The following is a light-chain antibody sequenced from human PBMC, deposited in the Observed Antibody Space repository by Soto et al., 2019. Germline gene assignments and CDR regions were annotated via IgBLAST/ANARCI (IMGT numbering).Light chain of an antibody. J-gene: IGKJ4*01. Sequence: DIQMTQSPSSLSASIGDRVTITCRASQGISNYLAWYQQKPGKVPKLLIYAASTLQSGVPSRFSGSGSGTDFTLTISSLQPEDVATYYCQKYNSAPALTFGGGTKVEIK. V-gene: IGKV1-27*01. CDR1: QGISNY. CDR3: QKYNSAPALT. CDR2: AAS.